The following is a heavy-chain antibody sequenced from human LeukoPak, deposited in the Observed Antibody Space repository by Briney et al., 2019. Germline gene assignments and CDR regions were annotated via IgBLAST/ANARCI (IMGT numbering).Heavy chain of an antibody. J-gene: IGHJ4*02. V-gene: IGHV4-39*01. Sequence: PSETLSLTCTVSGGSISGSSYYWGWIRQPPGKGLEWIGSIYYSGSTYYNPSLRSRVTISVDTSKNQFSLKLSSVTAADTAVYYCARQKVTYCSSTSCYINYFDYWGQGTLVTVSS. CDR1: GGSISGSSYY. CDR2: IYYSGST. D-gene: IGHD2-2*02. CDR3: ARQKVTYCSSTSCYINYFDY.